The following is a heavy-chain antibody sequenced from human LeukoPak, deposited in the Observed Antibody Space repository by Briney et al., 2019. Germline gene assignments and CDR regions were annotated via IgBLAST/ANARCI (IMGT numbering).Heavy chain of an antibody. CDR3: ARDQEAFDY. CDR1: GYILTNCY. V-gene: IGHV1-46*01. CDR2: IYPRDGST. Sequence: ASVKVSCKASGYILTNCYIHWVRQAPGQGLEWMGMIYPRDGSTSYAQKFQGRVTVTRDTSTSTVHMELSGLRSEDTAVYYCARDQEAFDYWGQGTLVTVSS. J-gene: IGHJ4*02.